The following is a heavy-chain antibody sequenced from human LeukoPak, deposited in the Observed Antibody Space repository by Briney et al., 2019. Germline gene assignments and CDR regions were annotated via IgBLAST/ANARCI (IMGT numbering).Heavy chain of an antibody. V-gene: IGHV3-73*01. CDR1: GFTFSGSA. D-gene: IGHD5-18*01. CDR3: TRQDTAMVTFDY. Sequence: GGSLRPSCAASGFTFSGSAMHWVRQASGKGLEWVGRIRSKANSYATAYAASVKGRFTISRDDSKNTAYLQMNSLKTEDTAVYYCTRQDTAMVTFDYWGQGTLVTVSS. CDR2: IRSKANSYAT. J-gene: IGHJ4*02.